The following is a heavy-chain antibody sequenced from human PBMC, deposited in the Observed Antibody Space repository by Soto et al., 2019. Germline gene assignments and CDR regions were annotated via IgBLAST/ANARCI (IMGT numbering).Heavy chain of an antibody. CDR3: AKRGPGGIVVVISATTGDFDY. CDR2: SSGSGGRT. D-gene: IGHD2-15*01. Sequence: EVQLLESGGGLVHPGGSLRLSCAASGFTFSGYAMNWVRQAPGKGLEWVSGSSGSGGRTYYADSVKGRFTISRDNSKNTLYLQLNSLRAEDTAVYYCAKRGPGGIVVVISATTGDFDYWGQGTLVTVSS. CDR1: GFTFSGYA. V-gene: IGHV3-23*01. J-gene: IGHJ4*02.